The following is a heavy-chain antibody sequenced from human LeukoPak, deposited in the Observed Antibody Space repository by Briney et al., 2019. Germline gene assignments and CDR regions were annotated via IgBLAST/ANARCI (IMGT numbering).Heavy chain of an antibody. V-gene: IGHV4-39*07. CDR3: ARTTTWIQLWGDYMDV. CDR2: IYFSGST. Sequence: PSETLSLTCTVSGGSISSSSYYWGWIRQPPGKGLEWIGNIYFSGSTYYNPSLKSRVTISVDTSKNQFSLKLSSVTAADTAVYYCARTTTWIQLWGDYMDVWGKGTTVTVSS. J-gene: IGHJ6*03. D-gene: IGHD5-18*01. CDR1: GGSISSSSYY.